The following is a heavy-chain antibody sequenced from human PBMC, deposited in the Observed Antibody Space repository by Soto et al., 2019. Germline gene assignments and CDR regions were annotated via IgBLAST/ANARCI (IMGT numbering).Heavy chain of an antibody. D-gene: IGHD3-10*01. CDR1: GGSVSSGGYS. CDR2: MYPSGRT. Sequence: QLQLQESGSGVVQPSQTLSLTCSVSGGSVSSGGYSWSWIRQPLGKGLEWIGYMYPSGRTSHNPSLKSRVTISIDRSRNHFSLRLTYVTAADTAVYYCVRDLGVGSVNYYVSMGMDVWGRGTTVTVSS. CDR3: VRDLGVGSVNYYVSMGMDV. J-gene: IGHJ6*02. V-gene: IGHV4-30-2*01.